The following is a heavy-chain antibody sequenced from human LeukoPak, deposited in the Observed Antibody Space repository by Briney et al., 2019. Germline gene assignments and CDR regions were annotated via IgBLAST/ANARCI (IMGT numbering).Heavy chain of an antibody. J-gene: IGHJ4*02. CDR2: INWNGGST. CDR3: ARVKGYYDSSGYYEQSYFDY. Sequence: GGSLRLSCAASGFTFDDYGMSWGRQAPGKGVEWVSGINWNGGSTVYAASVKGRFTISRDNAQTSLYLQMNSLRAEDTAVYYCARVKGYYDSSGYYEQSYFDYWGQGTLVTVSS. CDR1: GFTFDDYG. V-gene: IGHV3-20*04. D-gene: IGHD3-22*01.